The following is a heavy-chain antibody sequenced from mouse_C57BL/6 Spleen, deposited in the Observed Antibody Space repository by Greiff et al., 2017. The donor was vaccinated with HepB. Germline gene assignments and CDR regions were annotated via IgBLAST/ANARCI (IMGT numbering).Heavy chain of an antibody. CDR2: ISSGSSTI. CDR1: GFTFRDYG. D-gene: IGHD1-1*01. CDR3: AREVLRYQHGNYFDY. Sequence: EVKLMESGGGLVKPGGSLKLSCAASGFTFRDYGMHWVRQAPEKGLEWVAYISSGSSTIYYADTVKGRFTISSDNAKNTLFLQMTSLRSEDTAMYYCAREVLRYQHGNYFDYWGQGTTLTVSS. J-gene: IGHJ2*01. V-gene: IGHV5-17*01.